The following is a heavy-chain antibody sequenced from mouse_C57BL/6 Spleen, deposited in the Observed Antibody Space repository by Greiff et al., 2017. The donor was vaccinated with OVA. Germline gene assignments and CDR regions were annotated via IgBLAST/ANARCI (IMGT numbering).Heavy chain of an antibody. CDR2: ISSGSSTI. CDR3: ARTIYYDYDGFAY. J-gene: IGHJ3*01. D-gene: IGHD2-4*01. Sequence: EVKLVESGGGLVKPGGSLKLSCAASGFTFSDYGMHWVRQAPEKGLEWVAYISSGSSTIYYADTVKGRFTISRDNAKNTLFLQMTSLRSEDTAMYYCARTIYYDYDGFAYWGQGTLVTV. CDR1: GFTFSDYG. V-gene: IGHV5-17*01.